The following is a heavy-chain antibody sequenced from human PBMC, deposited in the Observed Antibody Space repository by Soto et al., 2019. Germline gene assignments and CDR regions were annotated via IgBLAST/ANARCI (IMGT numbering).Heavy chain of an antibody. Sequence: SETLSLTCTVSGGSISSYYWSWIRQPPGKGLEWIGYIYYSGSTNYSPSLKSRVTISVDTSKNQFSLKLSSVTAADTAVYYCASTSYGSGSYRRQSYYYGMDVWGQGTTVTVSS. CDR1: GGSISSYY. J-gene: IGHJ6*02. CDR3: ASTSYGSGSYRRQSYYYGMDV. CDR2: IYYSGST. V-gene: IGHV4-59*01. D-gene: IGHD3-10*01.